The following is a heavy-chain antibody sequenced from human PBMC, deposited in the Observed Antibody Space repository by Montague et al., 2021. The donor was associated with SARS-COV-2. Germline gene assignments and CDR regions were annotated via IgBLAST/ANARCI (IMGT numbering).Heavy chain of an antibody. Sequence: ETLSLTCTASGGSISNCYWIWIRHRPGKGLDLIWNIYNSGSTNYNPSLKSRVTISVDTSKNQFSLKLSSVTAADTAVYYCARGLDYWGQGTLVTVSS. CDR3: ARGLDY. V-gene: IGHV4-59*13. CDR2: IYNSGST. CDR1: GGSISNCY. J-gene: IGHJ4*02.